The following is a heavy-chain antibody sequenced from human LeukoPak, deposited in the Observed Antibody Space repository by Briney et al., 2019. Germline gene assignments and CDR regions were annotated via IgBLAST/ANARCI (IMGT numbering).Heavy chain of an antibody. CDR3: ARDVKRRYCSGGSCYFYYYLDV. Sequence: ASVKVSCKASGYTFTSYGISWVRQAPGQGLEWMGWISAYNGNTNYAQKLQGRVTMTTDTSTSTAYMELRSLRSDDTAVYYCARDVKRRYCSGGSCYFYYYLDVWGKGTTVTVSS. D-gene: IGHD2-15*01. CDR2: ISAYNGNT. V-gene: IGHV1-18*01. CDR1: GYTFTSYG. J-gene: IGHJ6*03.